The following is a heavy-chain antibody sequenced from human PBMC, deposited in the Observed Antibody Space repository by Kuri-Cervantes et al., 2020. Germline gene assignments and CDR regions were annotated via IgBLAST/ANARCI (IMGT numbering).Heavy chain of an antibody. V-gene: IGHV4-34*01. CDR3: ARTNYEINVWYFDL. CDR2: INHSGST. J-gene: IGHJ2*01. D-gene: IGHD3-3*01. Sequence: SETLSLTCTVSGGSISSYYWSWIRQPPGKGLEWIGEINHSGSTNYNPSLKSRVTISVDTSKNQFSLKLSSVTAADTAVYYCARTNYEINVWYFDLWGRGTLVTVSS. CDR1: GGSISSYY.